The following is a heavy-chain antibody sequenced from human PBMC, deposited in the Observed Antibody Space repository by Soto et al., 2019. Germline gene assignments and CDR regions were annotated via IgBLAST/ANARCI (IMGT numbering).Heavy chain of an antibody. D-gene: IGHD5-18*01. CDR1: GGSISSSSNY. CDR3: ARLGDTAMVNGYYYGMDV. J-gene: IGHJ6*02. V-gene: IGHV4-39*01. CDR2: IYYSGST. Sequence: QLQLQESGPGLVKPSETLSLTCTVSGGSISSSSNYWGWLRQPPGEGLEGMGSIYYSGSTYYNPSIKCRVTISVDTSKTQFSLKLSSVTAADTAVYYCARLGDTAMVNGYYYGMDVRGQGTTVTVSS.